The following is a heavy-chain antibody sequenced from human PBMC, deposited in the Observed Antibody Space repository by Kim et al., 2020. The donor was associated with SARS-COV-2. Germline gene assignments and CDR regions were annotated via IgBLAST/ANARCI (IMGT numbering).Heavy chain of an antibody. Sequence: SQTLSLTCAISGDSVSSNSAAWDWIRQSPSRGLEWLGRTYYRSKWYYDYAESLKSRISIKSDTSKNQFSLQLNSVTPEDTAVYFCVRQGAGYSSSWPFDFWGQGTLVTVSS. D-gene: IGHD6-13*01. CDR1: GDSVSSNSAA. J-gene: IGHJ4*02. CDR3: VRQGAGYSSSWPFDF. V-gene: IGHV6-1*01. CDR2: TYYRSKWYY.